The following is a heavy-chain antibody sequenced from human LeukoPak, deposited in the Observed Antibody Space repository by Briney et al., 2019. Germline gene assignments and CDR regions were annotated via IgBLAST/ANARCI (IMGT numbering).Heavy chain of an antibody. V-gene: IGHV3-33*06. CDR2: IWYDGSNK. J-gene: IGHJ4*02. D-gene: IGHD4-17*01. Sequence: QTGGSLRLSCAASGFTFSSYGMHWVRQAPGKGLEWVAVIWYDGSNKYYADSVKGRFTISRDNSKNTLYLQMNSLRAEDTAVYYCAKDVRFTVTTSLYWGQGTLVTVSS. CDR3: AKDVRFTVTTSLY. CDR1: GFTFSSYG.